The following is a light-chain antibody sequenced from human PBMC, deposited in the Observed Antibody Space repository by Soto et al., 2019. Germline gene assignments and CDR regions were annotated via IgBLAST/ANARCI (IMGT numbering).Light chain of an antibody. CDR2: AAS. J-gene: IGKJ2*02. V-gene: IGKV1-39*01. CDR1: QSISTY. Sequence: DIQMTQSPSSLPASVGDRVTITCRTNQSISTYLNWYQQKPGKAPQLLIYAASSLHSGVPSRVSGSGSGTDFALSISSLQPEDFATYYCQQSYSTPRTFGQGTKLETK. CDR3: QQSYSTPRT.